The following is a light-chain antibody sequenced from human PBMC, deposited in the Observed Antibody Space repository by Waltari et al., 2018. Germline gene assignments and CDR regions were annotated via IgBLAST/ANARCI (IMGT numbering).Light chain of an antibody. V-gene: IGKV4-1*01. J-gene: IGKJ1*01. CDR2: WAS. Sequence: DIVMTQSPDSLAVSLGERATINCKSSQSVLYNSNNKNYLAWYQQKPGQPPKLLIYWASTRESGVPDRFSGSGSGTDFTLTISSLQAEDVAIYSCQQYYDTPPTFGQGTKEEIK. CDR1: QSVLYNSNNKNY. CDR3: QQYYDTPPT.